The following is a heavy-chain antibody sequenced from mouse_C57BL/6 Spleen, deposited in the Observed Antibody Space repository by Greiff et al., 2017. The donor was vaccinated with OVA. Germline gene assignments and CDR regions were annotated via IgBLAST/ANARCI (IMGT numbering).Heavy chain of an antibody. D-gene: IGHD1-1*01. CDR1: GYSITSGYY. CDR3: ARGDYYGSSPLDY. Sequence: ESGPGLVKPSQSLSLTCSVTGYSITSGYYWNWIRQFPGNKLEWMGYISYDGSNNYNPSLKNRISITRDTSKNQFFLKLNSVTTEDTATYYCARGDYYGSSPLDYWGQGTTLTVSS. J-gene: IGHJ2*01. V-gene: IGHV3-6*01. CDR2: ISYDGSN.